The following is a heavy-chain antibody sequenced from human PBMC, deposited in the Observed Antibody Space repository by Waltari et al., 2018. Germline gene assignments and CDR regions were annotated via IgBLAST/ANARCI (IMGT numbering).Heavy chain of an antibody. Sequence: QVQLVQSGSEVKKPGASLKVSCTTSGYTFTGSFIHWVRQAPGQGLGWMGWINPKTSDTKYAQKFQGRVTMTRDTSISTAYMELSNLTSDDTAMYYCATKVVGLTASGWFDPWGQGTLVTVSS. CDR3: ATKVVGLTASGWFDP. J-gene: IGHJ5*02. CDR2: INPKTSDT. D-gene: IGHD2-15*01. CDR1: GYTFTGSF. V-gene: IGHV1-2*02.